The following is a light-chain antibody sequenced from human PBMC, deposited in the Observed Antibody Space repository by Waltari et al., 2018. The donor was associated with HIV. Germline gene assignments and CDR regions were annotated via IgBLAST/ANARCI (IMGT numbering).Light chain of an antibody. Sequence: QSALTQPASVSGSPGQSITISCSGSSSDITTYDYVSWYKKKPDKAPKLLIFDVTDRPSGVSRRFSGSKSGNTASLTISGLQPDDEADYYCSSYTTDNTVVFGGGTRLTVL. J-gene: IGLJ2*01. CDR1: SSDITTYDY. V-gene: IGLV2-14*03. CDR2: DVT. CDR3: SSYTTDNTVV.